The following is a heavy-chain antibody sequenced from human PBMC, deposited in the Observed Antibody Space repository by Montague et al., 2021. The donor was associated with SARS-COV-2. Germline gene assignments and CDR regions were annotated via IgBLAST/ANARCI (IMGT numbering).Heavy chain of an antibody. Sequence: SETLSLTCTVSGRSISTDHYWGWIRQPPGKGLEWIGSFHHSGNTYYNPSLKSRLTISIDTSKNQFSLKLTSLTAADTAVYYCASQVAYLDYFDPWGQGTLVTVSS. CDR1: GRSISTDHY. D-gene: IGHD4-11*01. V-gene: IGHV4-38-2*02. CDR2: FHHSGNT. CDR3: ASQVAYLDYFDP. J-gene: IGHJ5*02.